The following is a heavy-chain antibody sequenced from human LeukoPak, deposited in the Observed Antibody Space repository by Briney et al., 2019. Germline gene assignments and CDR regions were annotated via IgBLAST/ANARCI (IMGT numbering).Heavy chain of an antibody. J-gene: IGHJ2*01. CDR3: ARGGYCTNGVCPSYWYFDL. D-gene: IGHD2-8*01. CDR2: ISSSSSYI. CDR1: GGTFSSYA. V-gene: IGHV3-21*01. Sequence: SCKASGGTFSSYAISWVRQPPGKGLEWVSSISSSSSYIYYADSVKGRFTISRDNAKNSLYLQMNSLRAEDTAVYYCARGGYCTNGVCPSYWYFDLWGRGTLVTVSS.